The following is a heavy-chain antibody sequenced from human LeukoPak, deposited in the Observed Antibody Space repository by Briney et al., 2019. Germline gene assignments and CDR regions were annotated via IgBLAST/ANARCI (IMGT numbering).Heavy chain of an antibody. CDR3: AKDRGASMVRGRNYFDY. CDR1: GFAFRSFA. J-gene: IGHJ4*02. Sequence: GGSLRLSCEASGFAFRSFAMSWVRQAPGKGLEWLSGISASGHYIYQADSVKGRFTISRDNSKNTLYLQMNSLRAEDTAVYYCAKDRGASMVRGRNYFDYWGQGTLVTVSS. CDR2: ISASGHYI. V-gene: IGHV3-23*01. D-gene: IGHD3-10*01.